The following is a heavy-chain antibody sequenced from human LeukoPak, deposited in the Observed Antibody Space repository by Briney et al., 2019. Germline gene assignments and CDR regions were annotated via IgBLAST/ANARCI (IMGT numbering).Heavy chain of an antibody. D-gene: IGHD5-18*01. CDR3: ARHMGLGYSYGYPYFDY. J-gene: IGHJ4*02. CDR2: IYYSGST. Sequence: SETLSLTCTVSDGSISSYYWSWIRQPPGKGLEWIGYIYYSGSTNYNPSLKSRVTISVDTSKNQFSLKLSSVTAADTAVYYCARHMGLGYSYGYPYFDYWGQGTLVTVSS. CDR1: DGSISSYY. V-gene: IGHV4-59*08.